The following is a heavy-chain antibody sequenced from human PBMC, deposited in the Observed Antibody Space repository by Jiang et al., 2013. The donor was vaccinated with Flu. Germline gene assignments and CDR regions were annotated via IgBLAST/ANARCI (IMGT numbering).Heavy chain of an antibody. Sequence: QLVESGAEVKKPGASVKVSCKASGYTFTTYGLNWVRQAPGQGLEWMGWISPYNGATKYAQKFQDRVTLTTDTSTSTAYMDLKNLRSDDTAVFYCARDQGQAELHGSQHWGQGTLVTVSS. J-gene: IGHJ1*01. V-gene: IGHV1-18*01. CDR1: GYTFTTYG. CDR3: ARDQGQAELHGSQH. D-gene: IGHD1-7*01. CDR2: ISPYNGAT.